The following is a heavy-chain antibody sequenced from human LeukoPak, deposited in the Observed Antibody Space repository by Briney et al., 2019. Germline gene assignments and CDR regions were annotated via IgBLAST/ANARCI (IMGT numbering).Heavy chain of an antibody. Sequence: EASVKVSCKASGYTFTSYGISWVRQAPGQGLEWMGWISGYNGYTKYVQKFQGRVTMTTDTSTSTAYMELRSLTSDDTAVYYCARDLVVVAATRVGNWFDPWGQGTLVTVSS. D-gene: IGHD2-15*01. CDR3: ARDLVVVAATRVGNWFDP. V-gene: IGHV1-18*01. CDR1: GYTFTSYG. J-gene: IGHJ5*02. CDR2: ISGYNGYT.